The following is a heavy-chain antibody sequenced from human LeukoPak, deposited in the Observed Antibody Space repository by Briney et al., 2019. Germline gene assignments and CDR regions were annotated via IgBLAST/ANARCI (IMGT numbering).Heavy chain of an antibody. D-gene: IGHD3-10*01. CDR1: GFTLSSYW. CDR2: INNDGGSI. Sequence: PGGSLRLSCAASGFTLSSYWMHWVRQAPGKGLVWVSHINNDGGSITYADSVKGRFTISRDNAKNTVFLQMNSLRAEDTAVYYCARVGTNWYFDLWGRGALVTVSS. J-gene: IGHJ2*01. V-gene: IGHV3-74*01. CDR3: ARVGTNWYFDL.